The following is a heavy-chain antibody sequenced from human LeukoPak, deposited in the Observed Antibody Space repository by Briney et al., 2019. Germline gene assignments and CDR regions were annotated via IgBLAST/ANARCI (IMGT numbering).Heavy chain of an antibody. CDR2: IKSDGGET. J-gene: IGHJ4*02. CDR1: GFTFGDCG. V-gene: IGHV3-7*01. D-gene: IGHD5-24*01. Sequence: HSGGSLRLSCAASGFTFGDCGMSWVRQAPGKGLERVANIKSDGGETYYMDSVKGRFTISRDNAKNSLYLQMNSLRAEDTAVYYCARDMGWQQFDCWGQGTLVTVSS. CDR3: ARDMGWQQFDC.